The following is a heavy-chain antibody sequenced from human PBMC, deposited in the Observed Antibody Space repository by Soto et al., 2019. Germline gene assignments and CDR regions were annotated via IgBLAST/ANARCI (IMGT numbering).Heavy chain of an antibody. V-gene: IGHV1-69*01. CDR1: GGTFRSYA. CDR3: ARSMATNYFYCMDV. D-gene: IGHD2-8*01. J-gene: IGHJ6*02. Sequence: QVQLVQSGAEVREPGSSVKVSCEASGGTFRSYAINWVRQAPGQGLEWMGGIIPMFGKPNYAEKFLGRVTISADESTRTAYMEVTRLKSEDTAVYYCARSMATNYFYCMDVWGLGTTVTVSS. CDR2: IIPMFGKP.